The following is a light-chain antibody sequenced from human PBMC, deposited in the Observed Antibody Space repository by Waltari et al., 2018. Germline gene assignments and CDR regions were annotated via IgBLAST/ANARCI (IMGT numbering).Light chain of an antibody. J-gene: IGKJ4*01. Sequence: DIVMTQSPDSLAVSLGERATINCKSSQSVLYSSNNKNYLAWYQQKAGQSPKMLISWASTREPGVPDRFSGSGSGTDFTLSISSLQAEDVAVYYCQQYYSTPLTFGGGTKVEIK. V-gene: IGKV4-1*01. CDR3: QQYYSTPLT. CDR2: WAS. CDR1: QSVLYSSNNKNY.